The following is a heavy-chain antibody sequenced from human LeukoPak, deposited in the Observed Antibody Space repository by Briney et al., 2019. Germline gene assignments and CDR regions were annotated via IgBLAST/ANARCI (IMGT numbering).Heavy chain of an antibody. CDR1: GFTFSGYS. CDR2: ISTTSSYI. CDR3: ARGSLLWFGELPFDP. Sequence: GGSLRLSCAVSGFTFSGYSMSWVRQAPGEGLEWVSSISTTSSYIYYADSVKGRFTISRDNAKNSLWLQMDSLRAEDTAVYYCARGSLLWFGELPFDPWGQGTLVTVSS. D-gene: IGHD3-10*01. V-gene: IGHV3-21*01. J-gene: IGHJ5*02.